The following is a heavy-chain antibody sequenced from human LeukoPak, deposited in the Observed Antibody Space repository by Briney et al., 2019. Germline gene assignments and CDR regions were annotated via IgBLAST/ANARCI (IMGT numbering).Heavy chain of an antibody. CDR3: AKGRVILTAMVPLDY. J-gene: IGHJ4*02. CDR1: GFTFSSYA. CDR2: ISGGGGST. V-gene: IGHV3-23*01. Sequence: PGGSLRLSCAASGFTFSSYAMSWVRQAPGNGLERVSAISGGGGSTYYADSVKGRFTISRDNSKNTLYLQMNSLRAEDTAVYCCAKGRVILTAMVPLDYWGQGTLVTVSS. D-gene: IGHD5-18*01.